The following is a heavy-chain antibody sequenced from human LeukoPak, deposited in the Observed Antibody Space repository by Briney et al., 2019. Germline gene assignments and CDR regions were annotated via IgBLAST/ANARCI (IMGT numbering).Heavy chain of an antibody. Sequence: ASVKVSCKASGCTFTGYYMHWVRQAPGQGLEWMGWINPNSGGTNYAQKFQGRVTMTRDTPISTAYMELSRLRSDDTAVYYCARAVPLRFLEWLDYWGQGTLVTVSS. CDR3: ARAVPLRFLEWLDY. CDR1: GCTFTGYY. J-gene: IGHJ4*02. V-gene: IGHV1-2*02. D-gene: IGHD3-3*01. CDR2: INPNSGGT.